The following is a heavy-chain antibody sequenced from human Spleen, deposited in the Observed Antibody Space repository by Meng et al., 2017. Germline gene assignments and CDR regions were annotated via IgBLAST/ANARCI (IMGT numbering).Heavy chain of an antibody. V-gene: IGHV3-33*01. D-gene: IGHD5-24*01. CDR2: VWYGGGNS. Sequence: GVSLGLSCSASGFTFTGSVIHWVRQAPGKGLEWVALVWYGGGNSYYADSVKGRFTISGDNSKNTLYLQMDSLRADDTAVYNYAGSKDPSRNYYYYGMDVWGQGTTVTVSS. J-gene: IGHJ6*02. CDR1: GFTFTGSV. CDR3: AGSKDPSRNYYYYGMDV.